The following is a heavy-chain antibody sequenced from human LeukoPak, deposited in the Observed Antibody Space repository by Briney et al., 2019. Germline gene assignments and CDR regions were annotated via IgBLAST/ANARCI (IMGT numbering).Heavy chain of an antibody. D-gene: IGHD3-9*01. CDR2: IYSGGST. J-gene: IGHJ6*04. Sequence: GGSLRLSCAASGFTFSSNYMSWVRQAPGKGLEWVSVIYSGGSTYYADSVKGRFTISRDNSKNTLYLQMNSLRAEGTAVYYCARDATATDYDILTGHQYYYYYGMDVWGKGTTVTVSS. CDR3: ARDATATDYDILTGHQYYYYYGMDV. CDR1: GFTFSSNY. V-gene: IGHV3-53*01.